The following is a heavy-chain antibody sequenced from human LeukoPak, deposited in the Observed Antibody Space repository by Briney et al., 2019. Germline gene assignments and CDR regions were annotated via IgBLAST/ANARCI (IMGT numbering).Heavy chain of an antibody. Sequence: TPSETLSLTCTVSGGSISSPDHYWSWIRQPPGKGLEWIGYIYYSGSTYYNPSLKSRVTMSIDTSKNHFSLKLSSVTAADTAVYFCARVGYCSGGSCRFSYFDYWGQGSLVTVSS. CDR1: GGSISSPDHY. V-gene: IGHV4-30-4*01. CDR2: IYYSGST. J-gene: IGHJ4*02. D-gene: IGHD2-15*01. CDR3: ARVGYCSGGSCRFSYFDY.